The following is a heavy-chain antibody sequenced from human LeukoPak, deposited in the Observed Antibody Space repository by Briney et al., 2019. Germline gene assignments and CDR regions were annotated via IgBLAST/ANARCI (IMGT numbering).Heavy chain of an antibody. Sequence: PSETLSLTCTVSGGSIGSSSYYWGWIRQPPGKGLEWIGSVYYSGSTYYNPSLKSRVTISVDTSKNQFSLKLSSVTAADTAVYYCARQMRWLQVGYWGQGTLVTVSS. CDR3: ARQMRWLQVGY. V-gene: IGHV4-39*01. J-gene: IGHJ4*02. CDR2: VYYSGST. D-gene: IGHD5-24*01. CDR1: GGSIGSSSYY.